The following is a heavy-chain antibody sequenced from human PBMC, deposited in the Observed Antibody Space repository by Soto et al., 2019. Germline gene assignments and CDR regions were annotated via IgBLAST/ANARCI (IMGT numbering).Heavy chain of an antibody. CDR2: ISAYNGNT. CDR1: GYTFTSYY. Sequence: ASVKVSCKASGYTFTSYYMHWVRQAPGQGLEWMGWISAYNGNTNYAQKLQGRVTMTTDTSTSTAHMELRSLRSDDTAVYYCARDDPPVDYWGQGTLVTVSS. D-gene: IGHD4-17*01. V-gene: IGHV1-18*04. CDR3: ARDDPPVDY. J-gene: IGHJ4*02.